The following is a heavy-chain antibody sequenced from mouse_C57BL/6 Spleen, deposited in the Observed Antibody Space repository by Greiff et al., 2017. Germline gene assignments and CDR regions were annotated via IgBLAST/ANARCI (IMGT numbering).Heavy chain of an antibody. Sequence: VMLAESGPGPVQPSQSLSITRTVSGFSLTSHGVHRVRPSPGKGLEWLGVIWSGGSTDYNAAFISRLSISKDNSKSQVFFKMNSLQADDTAIYYCARCYYSNRFDYWGQGTTLTVSS. CDR2: IWSGGST. CDR1: GFSLTSHG. CDR3: ARCYYSNRFDY. J-gene: IGHJ2*01. D-gene: IGHD2-5*01. V-gene: IGHV2-2*01.